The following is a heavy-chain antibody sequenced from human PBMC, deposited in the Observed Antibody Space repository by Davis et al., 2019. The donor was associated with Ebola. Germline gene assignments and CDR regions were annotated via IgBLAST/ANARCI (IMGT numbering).Heavy chain of an antibody. D-gene: IGHD4-17*01. J-gene: IGHJ6*02. CDR2: IYYAGST. Sequence: MPSETLSLTCTVSGGSVSGSPYFWSWIRQPPGKGLDWIGDIYYAGSTHYSPSLKTRVTISVDTSNNQFSLKLTSVTAADTAVYYCAIFCNDNGRRDQHHYGMDVWGQGTTVTVSS. V-gene: IGHV4-61*01. CDR1: GGSVSGSPYF. CDR3: AIFCNDNGRRDQHHYGMDV.